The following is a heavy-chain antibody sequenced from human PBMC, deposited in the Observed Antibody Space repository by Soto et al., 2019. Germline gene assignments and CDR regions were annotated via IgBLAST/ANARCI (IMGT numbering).Heavy chain of an antibody. D-gene: IGHD2-15*01. J-gene: IGHJ4*02. CDR2: ISGHNGNT. V-gene: IGHV1-18*01. CDR3: ARDTAVAFDY. CDR1: GYTFINYD. Sequence: QVQLVQSGAEVKKPGASVKVSCKASGYTFINYDFSWVRQAPGQGLEWMGWISGHNGNTKYAQKFQGRVTVTTDTSTTTAYRDLRSLRSDDTAVYYCARDTAVAFDYWGQGTLVTVSS.